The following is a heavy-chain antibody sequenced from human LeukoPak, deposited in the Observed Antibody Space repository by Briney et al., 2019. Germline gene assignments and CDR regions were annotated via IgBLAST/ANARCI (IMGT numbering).Heavy chain of an antibody. CDR2: ISAYNGNT. CDR1: GYTFTSYG. D-gene: IGHD3-9*01. J-gene: IGHJ5*02. Sequence: ASMTVSCKASGYTFTSYGISWVRQAPGQGLEWMGWISAYNGNTNYAQTLQGRVTMTTDTSTSTAYMELRRLRSDGTAVYYCARVRYFDWLFTDNWFDPWGQGTLVTVSS. CDR3: ARVRYFDWLFTDNWFDP. V-gene: IGHV1-18*01.